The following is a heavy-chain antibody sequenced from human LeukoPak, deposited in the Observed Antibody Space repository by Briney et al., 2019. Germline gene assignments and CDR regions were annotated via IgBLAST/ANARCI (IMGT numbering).Heavy chain of an antibody. J-gene: IGHJ5*02. Sequence: SVKVSCKASGGTFSSYAISWVRQAPGQGLEWMGRIIPILGIANYAQKFQGRVTITADKSTSTAYMELSSLRSEDTAVYYCARAGTVVVAENWLDPWGQGTLVTVSS. D-gene: IGHD2-15*01. CDR2: IIPILGIA. V-gene: IGHV1-69*04. CDR1: GGTFSSYA. CDR3: ARAGTVVVAENWLDP.